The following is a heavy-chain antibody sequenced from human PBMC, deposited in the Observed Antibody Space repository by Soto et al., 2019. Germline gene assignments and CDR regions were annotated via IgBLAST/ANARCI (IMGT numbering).Heavy chain of an antibody. Sequence: QVQLVQSGAEVKKPGSSVKVSCKASGGTFSSYAISWVRQAPGQGLEWMGGIIPIFGTANYAQKFQGRVTITADESTSTAYMELSSLRSEDTAVYYCARAGYRVTIFGNVLNWFDPWGQGTLVTVSS. V-gene: IGHV1-69*01. CDR3: ARAGYRVTIFGNVLNWFDP. CDR2: IIPIFGTA. J-gene: IGHJ5*02. D-gene: IGHD3-3*01. CDR1: GGTFSSYA.